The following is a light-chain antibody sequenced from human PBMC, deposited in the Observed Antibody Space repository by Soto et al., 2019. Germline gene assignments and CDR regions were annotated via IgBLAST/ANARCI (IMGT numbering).Light chain of an antibody. CDR2: DTS. Sequence: QAVVTQEPSLTVSPGGTVTLTCDSSTGAVTTGHYPYWFQQKPGQAPRTLIYDTSHKHSWTPARFSGSLLGVKAALTLSXXXXXDXADYYCLLSYDGVRVFGGGTKLTVL. J-gene: IGLJ2*01. CDR3: LLSYDGVRV. CDR1: TGAVTTGHY. V-gene: IGLV7-46*01.